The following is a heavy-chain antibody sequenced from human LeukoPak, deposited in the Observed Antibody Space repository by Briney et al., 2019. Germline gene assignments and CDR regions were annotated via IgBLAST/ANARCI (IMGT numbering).Heavy chain of an antibody. Sequence: PGGSLRLSCAASGFTFSSYWMHWVRQAPGKGLVLVSRINSDGSSTNYADSVKGRFTISRDNAKNTLYLQMNSLRAEDTAVYHCARDQGTMGGKGYWGQGILVTVSS. D-gene: IGHD3-10*01. V-gene: IGHV3-74*01. CDR1: GFTFSSYW. CDR2: INSDGSST. J-gene: IGHJ4*02. CDR3: ARDQGTMGGKGY.